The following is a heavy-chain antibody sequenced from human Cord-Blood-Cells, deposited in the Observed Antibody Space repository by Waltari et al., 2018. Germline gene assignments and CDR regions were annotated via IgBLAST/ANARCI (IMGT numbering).Heavy chain of an antibody. CDR2: ISSNDEK. CDR1: GFSIRNARMG. Sequence: QVTLKESGPVLVKPPETLQLTCTVSGFSIRNARMGVSWIRQPPGKALVLLVHISSNDEKSYSTSRKSRLTISKDTSKSQVVLTMTNMDPVDTATYYCALNFYDFWSGYYLYWGQGTLVTVSS. D-gene: IGHD3-3*01. CDR3: ALNFYDFWSGYYLY. V-gene: IGHV2-26*01. J-gene: IGHJ4*02.